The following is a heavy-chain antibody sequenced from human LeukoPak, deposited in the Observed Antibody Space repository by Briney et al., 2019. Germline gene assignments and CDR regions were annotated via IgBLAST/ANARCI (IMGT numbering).Heavy chain of an antibody. CDR1: GGSFSGYY. CDR3: ARDVDRSRYYDSSGYYLDY. Sequence: SETLSLTCAVYGGSFSGYYWSWIRQPPGKGLEWIGEINHSGSTNNNPSLKSRVTISVDTSKNQFSLKLSSVTAADTAVYYCARDVDRSRYYDSSGYYLDYWGQGTLVTVSS. J-gene: IGHJ4*02. D-gene: IGHD3-22*01. CDR2: INHSGST. V-gene: IGHV4-34*01.